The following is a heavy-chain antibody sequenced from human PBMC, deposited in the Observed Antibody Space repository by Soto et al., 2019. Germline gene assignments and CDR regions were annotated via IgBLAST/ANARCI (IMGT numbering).Heavy chain of an antibody. Sequence: GESLKISCKVSGYSFISYWIGWVRQMPGKGLKWMGIIYPGDSDTRYSPSFQGQVTISADKSISTAYLQWSSLKASDTAIYYCARRRDDSPDAFDFWGQGTMVTVSS. D-gene: IGHD2-15*01. CDR3: ARRRDDSPDAFDF. J-gene: IGHJ3*01. CDR2: IYPGDSDT. CDR1: GYSFISYW. V-gene: IGHV5-51*01.